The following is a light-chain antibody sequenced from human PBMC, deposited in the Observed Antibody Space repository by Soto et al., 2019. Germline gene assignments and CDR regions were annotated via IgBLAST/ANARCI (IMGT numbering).Light chain of an antibody. CDR2: ENV. Sequence: QSALTQPASVSGSPGQSITISCTGTSSDVGSYNPVSWYQQHPGEAPKLMIYENVQRPSGVSNRFSGSKSGHTASLTISGLQAEDEADYYCCSYAGSNTYVFGTGTKLPS. J-gene: IGLJ1*01. V-gene: IGLV2-23*01. CDR3: CSYAGSNTYV. CDR1: SSDVGSYNP.